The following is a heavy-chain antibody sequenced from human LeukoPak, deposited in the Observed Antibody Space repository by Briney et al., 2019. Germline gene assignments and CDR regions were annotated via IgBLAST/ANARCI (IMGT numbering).Heavy chain of an antibody. D-gene: IGHD6-19*01. CDR2: IYPGDSDT. CDR1: GYSFTTYW. CDR3: ARPSFSSVPWFFDD. V-gene: IGHV5-51*01. J-gene: IGHJ4*02. Sequence: GESLKISCKGSGYSFTTYWLGWVRQMPGKGLEWMGIIYPGDSDTRYSPSFRGQVTISADKSISTAYLQWSSLKASDTATYYCARPSFSSVPWFFDDWGQGTLVTVSS.